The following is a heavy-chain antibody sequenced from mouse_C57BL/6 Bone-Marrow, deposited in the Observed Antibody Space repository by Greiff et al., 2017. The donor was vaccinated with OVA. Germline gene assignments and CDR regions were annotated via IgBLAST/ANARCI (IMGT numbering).Heavy chain of an antibody. J-gene: IGHJ2*01. CDR3: ASYYYGTGLFDY. D-gene: IGHD1-1*01. V-gene: IGHV1-64*01. Sequence: QVQLQQPGAELVKPGASVKLSCKASGYTFTSYWMHWVKQRPGQGLEWIGMIHPNSGSTNYNEKFKSKATLTVDKSSSTAYMQLSSLTSEDSAVYYCASYYYGTGLFDYWGQGTTLTVSS. CDR2: IHPNSGST. CDR1: GYTFTSYW.